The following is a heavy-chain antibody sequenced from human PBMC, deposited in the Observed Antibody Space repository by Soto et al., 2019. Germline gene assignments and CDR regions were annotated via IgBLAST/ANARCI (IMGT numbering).Heavy chain of an antibody. CDR2: IYSGGST. Sequence: GGARRVSCAASGGTVSRNYMSWVLQAPGKGLEWVSVIYSGGSTYYADSAKGRFTISRHNSMITLYLQMNSLRAEDTAVYYCARGAIFYVFCSGYYRYYYYSMHVSGTAIPVTVSS. D-gene: IGHD3-3*01. J-gene: IGHJ6*03. CDR1: GGTVSRNY. V-gene: IGHV3-53*04. CDR3: ARGAIFYVFCSGYYRYYYYSMHV.